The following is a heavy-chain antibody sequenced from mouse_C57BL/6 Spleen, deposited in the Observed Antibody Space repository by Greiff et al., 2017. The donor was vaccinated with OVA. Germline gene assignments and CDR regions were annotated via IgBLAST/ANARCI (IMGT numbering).Heavy chain of an antibody. CDR3: SRGGSSPWYFDV. V-gene: IGHV1-5*01. CDR2: IYPGNSDT. CDR1: GYTFTSYW. D-gene: IGHD1-1*01. Sequence: VQLQQSGTVLARPGASVKMSCKTSGYTFTSYWMHWVKQRPGQGLEWIGAIYPGNSDTSYNQKFKGKAKLTAVTSASTAYMELSSLTNEDSAVYYCSRGGSSPWYFDVWGTGTTVTVSS. J-gene: IGHJ1*03.